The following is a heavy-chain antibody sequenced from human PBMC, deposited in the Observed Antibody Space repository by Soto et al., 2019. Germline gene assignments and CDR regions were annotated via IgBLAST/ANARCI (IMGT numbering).Heavy chain of an antibody. CDR1: GDSISSGDYF. J-gene: IGHJ4*02. D-gene: IGHD1-26*01. CDR3: ARVFGWYQPDGSYFDY. Sequence: QVQLQESGPGLVKPSQTLSLTCTVSGDSISSGDYFWTWIRQPPGKGLEWIGYIHHSGGTYSNPSLTTPIRLSXXTXKTXFSLKLSSVTAADTAIYYCARVFGWYQPDGSYFDYWGQGILVIVAS. CDR2: IHHSGGT. V-gene: IGHV4-30-4*01.